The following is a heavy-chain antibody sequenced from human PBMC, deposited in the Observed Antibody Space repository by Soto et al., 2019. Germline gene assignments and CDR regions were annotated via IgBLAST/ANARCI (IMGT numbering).Heavy chain of an antibody. Sequence: ASVKVSCKASGYTFTSYGISWVRQAPGQGLEWMGWISAYNGNTNYAQKLQGRVTMTTDTSTSTAYMELRSLRSDDTAVYYCARDSETTTGEGPDYYYYMDVWGKGTTVTVSS. CDR1: GYTFTSYG. V-gene: IGHV1-18*01. CDR3: ARDSETTTGEGPDYYYYMDV. CDR2: ISAYNGNT. D-gene: IGHD1-1*01. J-gene: IGHJ6*03.